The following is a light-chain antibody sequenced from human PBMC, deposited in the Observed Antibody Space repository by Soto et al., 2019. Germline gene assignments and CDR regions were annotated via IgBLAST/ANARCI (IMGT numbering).Light chain of an antibody. CDR3: QQRTNWPPFT. J-gene: IGKJ3*01. CDR2: NGS. CDR1: QSVSTY. Sequence: EIVLTQSPATLSLSPGERATLSCRASQSVSTYLAWYQQKPGQAPRLLIYNGSKRATGIPARFSGSGSGTDFTLTISSLEPEDFAVYYCQQRTNWPPFTFGPGTKVDIK. V-gene: IGKV3-11*01.